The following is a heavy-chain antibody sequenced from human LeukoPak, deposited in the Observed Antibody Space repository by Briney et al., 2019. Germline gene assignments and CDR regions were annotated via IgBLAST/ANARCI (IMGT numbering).Heavy chain of an antibody. CDR2: ISAYNGNT. V-gene: IGHV1-18*01. D-gene: IGHD2-2*01. Sequence: ASVTVSCKASGYTFTSYGISWVRQAPGQGLEWMGWISAYNGNTNYAQKLQGRVTMTTDTSTSTAYMELRSLRSDDTAVYYCARDISSDIVVVPAANHDAFDIWGQGTMVTVSS. CDR3: ARDISSDIVVVPAANHDAFDI. CDR1: GYTFTSYG. J-gene: IGHJ3*02.